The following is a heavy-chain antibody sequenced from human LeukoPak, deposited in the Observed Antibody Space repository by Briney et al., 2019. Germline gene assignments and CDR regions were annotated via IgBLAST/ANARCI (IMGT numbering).Heavy chain of an antibody. CDR1: GGSFSGYY. D-gene: IGHD2-2*01. V-gene: IGHV4-34*01. CDR3: ARAGSTRGGWFDP. Sequence: SETLSLTCAVYGGSFSGYYWSWIRQPPGKGLEWIGEINHSGGTNYNPSLKSRVTISVDTSKNQFSLKLSSVTAADTAVYYCARAGSTRGGWFDPWGQGTLVTVSS. J-gene: IGHJ5*02. CDR2: INHSGGT.